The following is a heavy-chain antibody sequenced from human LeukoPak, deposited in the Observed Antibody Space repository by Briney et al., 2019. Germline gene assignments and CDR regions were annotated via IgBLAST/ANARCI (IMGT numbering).Heavy chain of an antibody. D-gene: IGHD6-19*01. CDR3: AREIAEQWLVLHDAFDI. J-gene: IGHJ3*02. V-gene: IGHV3-48*03. CDR1: GFTFSSYE. Sequence: GGSLRLSCAASGFTFSSYETNWVRQAPGKGLEWVSYISSSGSTIYYADSVKGRFTISRDNAKNSLYLQMNSLRAEDTAVYYCAREIAEQWLVLHDAFDIWGQGTMVTVSS. CDR2: ISSSGSTI.